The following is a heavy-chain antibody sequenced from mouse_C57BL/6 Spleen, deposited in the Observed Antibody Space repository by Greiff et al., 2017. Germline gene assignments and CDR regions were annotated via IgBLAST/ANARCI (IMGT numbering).Heavy chain of an antibody. D-gene: IGHD2-5*01. CDR2: IDPENGDT. J-gene: IGHJ3*01. V-gene: IGHV14-4*01. CDR1: GFNIKDDY. CDR3: TTRAYYSNTWFAY. Sequence: EVQLQQSGAELVRPGASVKLSCTASGFNIKDDYMHWVQQRPEQGLEWIGWIDPENGDTEYASKFQGKATITADTSSNTAYLQLSSLTSEDTAVYYCTTRAYYSNTWFAYWGQGTLVTVSA.